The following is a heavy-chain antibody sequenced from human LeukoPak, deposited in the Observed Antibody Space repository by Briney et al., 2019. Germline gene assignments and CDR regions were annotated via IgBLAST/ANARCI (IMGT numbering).Heavy chain of an antibody. CDR2: INHSGST. CDR1: GGSFSGCY. CDR3: ARGRIWNY. V-gene: IGHV4-34*01. J-gene: IGHJ4*02. Sequence: SETLSLTCAVYGGSFSGCYWSWIRQPPGKGLEWIGEINHSGSTNYNPSLKSRVTISVDTSKNQFSLKLSSVTAADTAVYYCARGRIWNYWGQGTLVTVSS. D-gene: IGHD3-3*01.